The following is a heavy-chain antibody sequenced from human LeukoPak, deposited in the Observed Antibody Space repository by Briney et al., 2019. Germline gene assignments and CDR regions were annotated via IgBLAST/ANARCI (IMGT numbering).Heavy chain of an antibody. CDR2: INGDGRDK. V-gene: IGHV3-7*01. CDR1: AFSFSSYW. J-gene: IGHJ4*02. CDR3: ARGVDSAIDW. D-gene: IGHD3-9*01. Sequence: GGSMRLSCAASAFSFSSYWMNWVRQAPGNGLEWVANINGDGRDKYYVGSVRGRFTISRDNADNALYLQMNSLRGDDTAVYYCARGVDSAIDWWGQGTLVTVSS.